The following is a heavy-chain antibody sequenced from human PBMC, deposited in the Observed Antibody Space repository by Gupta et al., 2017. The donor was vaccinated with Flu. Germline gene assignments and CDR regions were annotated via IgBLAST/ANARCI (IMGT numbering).Heavy chain of an antibody. CDR1: GFTFSHFG. CDR2: IWYDGSNI. J-gene: IGHJ4*02. CDR3: ARDRGGSITMIADE. Sequence: SGFTFSHFGMHWVRQAPGKGLAWVAVIWYDGSNIYYGDSVKGRFTISRDNSKNMLYLQMNSLSTEDTAVYYCARDRGGSITMIADEWGQGTLVTVSS. V-gene: IGHV3-33*01. D-gene: IGHD3-22*01.